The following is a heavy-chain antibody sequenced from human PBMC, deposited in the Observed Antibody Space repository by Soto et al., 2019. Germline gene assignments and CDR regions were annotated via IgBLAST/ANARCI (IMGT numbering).Heavy chain of an antibody. Sequence: GESLKISCAASGFTFSSYAMSWVRQAPGKGLEWVSAISGSGGSTYYADSVKGRFTISRDNSKNTLYLQMNSLRAEDTAVYYCAKGTPLYSSGADYWGQGTLVTVSS. CDR2: ISGSGGST. CDR3: AKGTPLYSSGADY. CDR1: GFTFSSYA. V-gene: IGHV3-23*01. J-gene: IGHJ4*02. D-gene: IGHD6-19*01.